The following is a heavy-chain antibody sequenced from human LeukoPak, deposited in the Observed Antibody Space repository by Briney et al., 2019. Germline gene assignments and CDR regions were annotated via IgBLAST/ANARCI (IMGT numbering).Heavy chain of an antibody. CDR3: ARDCWGTTCHGLDY. Sequence: PGGSLRLSCAASGFTCSNYWMTWARQAPGKGLEWVANIKQDGNEKYYVDSVKGRFTISRDNAKNSLYLHMNSLRAEDTAVYYCARDCWGTTCHGLDYWGQGTLVTVSP. CDR2: IKQDGNEK. D-gene: IGHD2-2*01. V-gene: IGHV3-7*01. CDR1: GFTCSNYW. J-gene: IGHJ4*02.